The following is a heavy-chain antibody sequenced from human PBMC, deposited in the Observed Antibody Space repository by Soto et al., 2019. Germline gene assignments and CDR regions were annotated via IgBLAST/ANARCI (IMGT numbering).Heavy chain of an antibody. V-gene: IGHV1-69*02. D-gene: IGHD5-12*01. Sequence: QVQLVQSGAELKKPGSSVKVSCMSSGGTLSSDSFSWVRQAPGQGLEWMGRIIPVLGIPNYAQKFQGRLTISADSSTTTGHMELSSLTSEETAVYYCAIAVDFYFDDWGQGTMVTVS. CDR1: GGTLSSDS. J-gene: IGHJ4*02. CDR3: AIAVDFYFDD. CDR2: IIPVLGIP.